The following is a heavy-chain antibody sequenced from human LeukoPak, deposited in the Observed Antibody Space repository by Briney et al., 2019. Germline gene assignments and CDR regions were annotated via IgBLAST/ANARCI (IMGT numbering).Heavy chain of an antibody. CDR2: INHKGNVN. CDR1: GFTFSSYW. CDR3: ARGGGLDV. J-gene: IGHJ6*02. V-gene: IGHV3-7*03. D-gene: IGHD3-16*01. Sequence: GGSLRLSCAASGFTFSSYWMNWARQAPGKGLEWVASINHKGNVNYYVDSVKGRVTNSRDNAKHSLYLQMSNLRAEDTAVYFCARGGGLDVWGQGATVTVSS.